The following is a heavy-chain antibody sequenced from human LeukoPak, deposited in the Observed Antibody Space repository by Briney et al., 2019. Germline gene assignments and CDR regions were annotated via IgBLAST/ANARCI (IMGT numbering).Heavy chain of an antibody. V-gene: IGHV3-30-3*01. D-gene: IGHD6-19*01. CDR2: ISDDGTNK. CDR3: AREDSSGWYWFDP. Sequence: GGSLRLSCVVSDFSFNRYLMHWVRQAPGKGLEWVTSISDDGTNKYYSDSVKGRFTISRDNSKNTLYLQMNSLRAEDTAVYYCAREDSSGWYWFDPWGQGTLVTVSS. CDR1: DFSFNRYL. J-gene: IGHJ5*02.